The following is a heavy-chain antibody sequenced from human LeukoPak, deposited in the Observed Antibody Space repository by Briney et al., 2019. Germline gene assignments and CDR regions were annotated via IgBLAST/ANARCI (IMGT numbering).Heavy chain of an antibody. CDR2: IYYSGST. CDR1: GGSISSYY. J-gene: IGHJ4*02. D-gene: IGHD3-22*01. CDR3: ARGMDLGYYDSSGYTVGH. Sequence: SETLSLTCTVSGGSISSYYWSWIRQPPGKGLEWIGYIYYSGSTNYNPSLKSRVTISVDTSKNQFSLKLCSVTAADTAVYYCARGMDLGYYDSSGYTVGHWGQGTLVTVSS. V-gene: IGHV4-59*08.